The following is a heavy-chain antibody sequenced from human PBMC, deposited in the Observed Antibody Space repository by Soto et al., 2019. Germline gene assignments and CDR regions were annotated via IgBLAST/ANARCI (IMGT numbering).Heavy chain of an antibody. J-gene: IGHJ4*02. CDR2: IYHSGST. D-gene: IGHD3-16*01. Sequence: PWETLSLTCAVSGYSISSGYYWGWIRQPPGKGLEWIGSIYHSGSTYYNPSLKSRVTISVDTSKNQFSLKLSSVTAADTAVYYCARANDYVWGSQPAFDYWGQGTLVTVS. V-gene: IGHV4-38-2*01. CDR3: ARANDYVWGSQPAFDY. CDR1: GYSISSGYY.